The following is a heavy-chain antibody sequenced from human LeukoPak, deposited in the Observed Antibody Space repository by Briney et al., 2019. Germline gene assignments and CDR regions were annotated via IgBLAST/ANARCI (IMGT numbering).Heavy chain of an antibody. J-gene: IGHJ6*03. D-gene: IGHD6-19*01. CDR1: GGSISSYY. CDR3: ARENSSGWYGPYYYYYYMDV. CDR2: VYYSGST. Sequence: PSETLSLTCTVSGGSISSYYWNWIRQPPGKGLEWIGYVYYSGSTNYNPSLKSRVTISVDTSKNQFSLKLSSVTAADTAVYYCARENSSGWYGPYYYYYYMDVWGKGTTVTVSS. V-gene: IGHV4-59*12.